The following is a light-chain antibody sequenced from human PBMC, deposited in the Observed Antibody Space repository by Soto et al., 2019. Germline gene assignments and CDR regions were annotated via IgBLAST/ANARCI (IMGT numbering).Light chain of an antibody. Sequence: EILTTQSPASLSLSPGERATLCCRASQSIGSNLAWYQQKPGQAPRLLMYAASIRASDFPARFSGSGSGTDFNLTVNRLAPEDFAVYYCHQYATSPRTFGQGTKVDIK. CDR2: AAS. J-gene: IGKJ1*01. CDR1: QSIGSN. V-gene: IGKV3-20*01. CDR3: HQYATSPRT.